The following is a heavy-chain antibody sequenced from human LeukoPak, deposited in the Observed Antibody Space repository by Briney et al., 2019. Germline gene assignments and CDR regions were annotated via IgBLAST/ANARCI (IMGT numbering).Heavy chain of an antibody. CDR1: GGSFSGYY. J-gene: IGHJ4*02. Sequence: SETLSLTCAVYGGSFSGYYWSWIRQPPGKGLEWIGEINHSGSTNYNPSLKSRVTISVDTSKNQFSLKLSSVTAADTAVYYCARARVGALDYWGQGTLVTVSS. CDR2: INHSGST. V-gene: IGHV4-34*01. CDR3: ARARVGALDY. D-gene: IGHD1-26*01.